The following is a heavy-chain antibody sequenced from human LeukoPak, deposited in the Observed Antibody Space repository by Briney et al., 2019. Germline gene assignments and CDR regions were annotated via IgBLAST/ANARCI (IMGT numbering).Heavy chain of an antibody. CDR1: GFTFSSYS. CDR3: ASSYCSGGSCPRGWFDP. Sequence: GGSLRLSCAASGFTFSSYSMNWVRQAPGKGLEWVSYISSSSSTIYYADSVEGRFTISRDNAKNSLYLQMNSLRAEDTAVYYCASSYCSGGSCPRGWFDPWGQGTLVTVSS. D-gene: IGHD2-15*01. CDR2: ISSSSSTI. V-gene: IGHV3-48*01. J-gene: IGHJ5*02.